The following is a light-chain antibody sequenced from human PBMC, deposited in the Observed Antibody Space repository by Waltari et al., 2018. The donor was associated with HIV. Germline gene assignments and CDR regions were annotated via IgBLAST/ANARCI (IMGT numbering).Light chain of an antibody. J-gene: IGLJ2*01. CDR1: SSNIGSNP. Sequence: QSVLTQPPSASGTPGQRVTFSCSGSSSNIGSNPVDWYQKLPGTAPRLLIYNNNQRPSGVPDRCSGSKSGTSASLAISGLRSDDEADYYCAAWDDSLNGHVLFGGGTKLTVL. CDR3: AAWDDSLNGHVL. V-gene: IGLV1-44*01. CDR2: NNN.